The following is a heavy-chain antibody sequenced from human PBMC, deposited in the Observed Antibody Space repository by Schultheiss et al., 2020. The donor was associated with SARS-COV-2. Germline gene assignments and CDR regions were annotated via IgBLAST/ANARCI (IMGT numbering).Heavy chain of an antibody. Sequence: SQTLSLTCTVSGGSISPYYWSWIRQTPGKGLEWIGYIYYSGSTNYNPSLKSRVSISVDTTKNHFSLKLNSVTAADTAVYYCVRDDGGYFRTSWFDPWGQGTRVTVSS. CDR2: IYYSGST. J-gene: IGHJ5*02. CDR1: GGSISPYY. CDR3: VRDDGGYFRTSWFDP. V-gene: IGHV4-59*01. D-gene: IGHD3-22*01.